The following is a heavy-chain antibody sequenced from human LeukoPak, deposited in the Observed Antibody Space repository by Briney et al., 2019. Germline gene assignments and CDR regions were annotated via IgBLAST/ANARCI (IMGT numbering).Heavy chain of an antibody. CDR3: AREEWELRAFDY. CDR1: GGSISSSSYY. Sequence: SETLSLTCTVSGGSISSSSYYWGWIRQPPGKGLEWIGSIYYSGSTYYNPSLKSRVTISVDTSKNQFSLKLSSVTAADTAVYYCAREEWELRAFDYWGQGTLVTVSS. J-gene: IGHJ4*02. D-gene: IGHD1-26*01. CDR2: IYYSGST. V-gene: IGHV4-39*07.